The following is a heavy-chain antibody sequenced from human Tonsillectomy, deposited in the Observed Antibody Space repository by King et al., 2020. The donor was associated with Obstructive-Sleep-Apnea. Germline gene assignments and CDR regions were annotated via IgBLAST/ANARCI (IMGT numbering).Heavy chain of an antibody. D-gene: IGHD1-1*01. CDR3: TRENWNRSFDP. CDR1: GFTFGDYA. V-gene: IGHV3-49*03. Sequence: VQLVESGGGLVQPGRSLRLSCTASGFTFGDYAMTWFSQAPGKGLEWVGFIRSKAYGGTTEYAASVKGRFTISRDDSKSIAYLQMNSLETEDTAVYYCTRENWNRSFDPWGQGTLVTVSS. CDR2: IRSKAYGGTT. J-gene: IGHJ5*02.